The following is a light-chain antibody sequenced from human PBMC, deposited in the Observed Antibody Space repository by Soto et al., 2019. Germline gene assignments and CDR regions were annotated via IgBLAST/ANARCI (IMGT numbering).Light chain of an antibody. J-gene: IGKJ1*01. Sequence: IVLTQSPGTLSLSPGERATLSCRAGQSVGSSYLAWYQQRPGQAPRLLIYGASNRATGTPDRFSGSGSGTHLPLTISRLEPQDLALYYCQQYGSSPLTFGQGTNV. CDR3: QQYGSSPLT. CDR1: QSVGSSY. V-gene: IGKV3-20*01. CDR2: GAS.